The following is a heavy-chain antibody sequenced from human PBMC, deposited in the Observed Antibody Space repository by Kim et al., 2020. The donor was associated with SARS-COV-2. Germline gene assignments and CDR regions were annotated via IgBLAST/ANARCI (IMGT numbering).Heavy chain of an antibody. Sequence: GGSLRLSCAASGFTSSSYAMSWVRQAPGKGLEWVSAISGSGGSTYYADSVKGRFTISRDNSKNTLYLQMNSLRAEDTAVYYCAKFTSATVVTLIDYWGQGTLVTVSS. V-gene: IGHV3-23*01. J-gene: IGHJ4*02. D-gene: IGHD4-17*01. CDR1: GFTSSSYA. CDR2: ISGSGGST. CDR3: AKFTSATVVTLIDY.